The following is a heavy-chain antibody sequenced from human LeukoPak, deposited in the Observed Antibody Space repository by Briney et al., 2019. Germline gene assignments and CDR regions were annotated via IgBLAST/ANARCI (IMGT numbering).Heavy chain of an antibody. CDR2: ISSSSSYI. CDR3: AKVAGSSGWYGN. CDR1: GFTFSSYS. D-gene: IGHD6-19*01. Sequence: GGSLTLSCAASGFTFSSYSMNWGRQAPGKGLEWVSSISSSSSYIYYADSVKGRFTISRDNAKNSLYLQMNSLRAEDTAVYYCAKVAGSSGWYGNWGQGTLVTVSS. J-gene: IGHJ4*02. V-gene: IGHV3-21*04.